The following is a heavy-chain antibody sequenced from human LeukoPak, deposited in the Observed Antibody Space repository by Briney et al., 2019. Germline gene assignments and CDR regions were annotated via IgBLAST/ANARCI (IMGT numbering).Heavy chain of an antibody. CDR1: GGSISSSSYY. CDR3: ASSGYSGYDGDYYYMDV. J-gene: IGHJ6*03. CDR2: IYHSGST. D-gene: IGHD5-12*01. Sequence: MSSETLSLTCTVSGGSISSSSYYWGWIRQPPGKGLEWIGSIYHSGSTYYNPSLKSRVTISVDTSKNQFSLKLSSVTAADTAVYYCASSGYSGYDGDYYYMDVWGKGTTVTISS. V-gene: IGHV4-39*07.